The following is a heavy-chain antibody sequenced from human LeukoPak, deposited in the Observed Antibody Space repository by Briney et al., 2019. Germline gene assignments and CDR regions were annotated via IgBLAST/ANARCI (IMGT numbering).Heavy chain of an antibody. CDR2: IRYDGRNK. CDR1: GFTFSSYG. CDR3: AKEGGDIVVVVAAGFDS. Sequence: GGSLRLSCAASGFTFSSYGMYWVRRAPGKGLEWVAFIRYDGRNKYYADSVKGRFTISRDNSKNTLYLQMNSLRAEDTAVYYCAKEGGDIVVVVAAGFDSWGQGTLVTVSS. D-gene: IGHD2-15*01. J-gene: IGHJ4*02. V-gene: IGHV3-30*02.